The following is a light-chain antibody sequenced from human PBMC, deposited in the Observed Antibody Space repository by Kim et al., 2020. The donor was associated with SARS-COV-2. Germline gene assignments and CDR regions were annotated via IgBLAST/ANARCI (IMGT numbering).Light chain of an antibody. J-gene: IGKJ1*01. CDR3: LQHSNYPLT. V-gene: IGKV1-17*01. CDR1: QGIGND. Sequence: DIQMTQSPSSLSASVGDRVTITCRASQGIGNDLGWFQQKPGKAPKRLIYAASSLQSGVPSRFSGSGSGTEFSLTISSLQPEDFATYYCLQHSNYPLTFGQGTKVDSK. CDR2: AAS.